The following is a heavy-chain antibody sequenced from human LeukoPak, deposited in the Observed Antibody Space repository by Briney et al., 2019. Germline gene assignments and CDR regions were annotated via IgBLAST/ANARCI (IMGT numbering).Heavy chain of an antibody. J-gene: IGHJ4*02. V-gene: IGHV1-18*01. Sequence: ASVKVSCKASGYTFTSYGISWVRQAPGQGLEWMGWISAYNGNTNYAQKLQGRVTMTTDTSTSTAYMELRSLRSDDTAVYYCARRGGSYGSGPLPTYYFDYWGQGTLVTVSS. CDR2: ISAYNGNT. CDR1: GYTFTSYG. D-gene: IGHD3-10*01. CDR3: ARRGGSYGSGPLPTYYFDY.